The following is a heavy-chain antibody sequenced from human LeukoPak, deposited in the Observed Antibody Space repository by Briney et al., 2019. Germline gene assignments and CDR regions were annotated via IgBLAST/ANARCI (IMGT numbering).Heavy chain of an antibody. CDR2: ISSDENNK. CDR1: GFTFSSYD. Sequence: GGSLRLSCAASGFTFSSYDMHWVRQAPGKGLEWVSVISSDENNKYYADSVKGRFTISRDNSKNTLYLQMSSLRPEDTAVYYCAKEGRWLQLGGAFDIWGQGTMVTASS. V-gene: IGHV3-30*18. D-gene: IGHD5-24*01. J-gene: IGHJ3*02. CDR3: AKEGRWLQLGGAFDI.